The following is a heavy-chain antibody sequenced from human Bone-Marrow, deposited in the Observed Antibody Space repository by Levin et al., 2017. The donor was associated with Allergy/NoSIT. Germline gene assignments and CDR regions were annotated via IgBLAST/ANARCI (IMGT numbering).Heavy chain of an antibody. CDR2: IHSSGTP. CDR3: ARRGPYYFDF. Sequence: PSETLSLTCTVSGDSINTFSYFWSWIRQHPGKGLEWIGYIHSSGTPYFNPSLKSRVAMSIDTSKNHFSLEMSSVTAADTAVYYCARRGPYYFDFWGQGAPVTVSS. J-gene: IGHJ4*02. V-gene: IGHV4-31*03. D-gene: IGHD1-26*01. CDR1: GDSINTFSYF.